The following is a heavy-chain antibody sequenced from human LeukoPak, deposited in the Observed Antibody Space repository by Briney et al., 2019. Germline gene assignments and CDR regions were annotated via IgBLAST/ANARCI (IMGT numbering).Heavy chain of an antibody. CDR1: GYTFTSYD. D-gene: IGHD6-19*01. V-gene: IGHV1-8*01. CDR3: ASGMAGTPYYYYGMDV. CDR2: MNPNSGNT. Sequence: GASVKVSCKASGYTFTSYDINWLRQATGQGLEWMGWMNPNSGNTGYAQKFQGRVTMTRNTSISTAYMELGSLRSEDTAVYYCASGMAGTPYYYYGMDVWGQGTTVTVSS. J-gene: IGHJ6*02.